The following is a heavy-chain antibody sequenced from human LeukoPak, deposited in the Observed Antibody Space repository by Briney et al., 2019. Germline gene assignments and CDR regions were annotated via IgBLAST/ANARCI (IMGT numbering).Heavy chain of an antibody. CDR1: RYSFTGYY. D-gene: IGHD3-9*01. CDR2: INPNSGDT. CDR3: ARVSSFGWLYYFDY. Sequence: APVKVSCKASRYSFTGYYIHWVRQAPGQGLECMGWINPNSGDTNYAQKFQGRVTMTRDTSISTAYMELSRLRSDDTAIYYCARVSSFGWLYYFDYWGQGTLVTVSS. J-gene: IGHJ4*02. V-gene: IGHV1-2*02.